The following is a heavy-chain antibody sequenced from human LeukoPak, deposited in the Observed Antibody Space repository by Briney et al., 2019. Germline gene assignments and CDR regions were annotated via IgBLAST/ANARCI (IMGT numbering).Heavy chain of an antibody. CDR3: AREVATSFDY. J-gene: IGHJ4*02. CDR2: INSDGKSI. CDR1: GFTFSSYW. D-gene: IGHD5-24*01. V-gene: IGHV3-74*01. Sequence: PGGSLRLSRAASGFTFSSYWMHWVRQAPGKGLVWVSRINSDGKSISYADSVKGRFTISRDNAKNTLYLQMNSLRAEDTAVYYCAREVATSFDYWGQGTLVTVSS.